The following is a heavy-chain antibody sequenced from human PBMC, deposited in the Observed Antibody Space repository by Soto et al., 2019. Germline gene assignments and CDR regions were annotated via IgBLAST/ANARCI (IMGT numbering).Heavy chain of an antibody. V-gene: IGHV1-18*01. J-gene: IGHJ6*02. CDR1: GYTFTSYG. Sequence: ASVKVYCKASGYTFTSYGISWVRQAPGQGLEWMGWISAYNGNTNYAQKLQGRVTMTTDTSTSTAYMELRSLRSDDTAVYYCAREGIQLWSTDYYYGMDVWGQGTTVTVSS. CDR3: AREGIQLWSTDYYYGMDV. CDR2: ISAYNGNT. D-gene: IGHD5-18*01.